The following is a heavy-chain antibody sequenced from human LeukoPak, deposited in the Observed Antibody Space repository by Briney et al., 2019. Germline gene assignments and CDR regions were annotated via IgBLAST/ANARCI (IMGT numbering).Heavy chain of an antibody. CDR1: GYTFTSYY. CDR2: INPSGGST. Sequence: ASVKVSCKASGYTFTSYYMHWVRQAPGQELEWMGIINPSGGSTSYAQKFQGRVTMTRDTSTSTVHMELSSLRSEDTAVYYCARQVVTATRAAPYYYYYGMDVWGQGTTVTVSS. J-gene: IGHJ6*02. V-gene: IGHV1-46*01. D-gene: IGHD2-21*02. CDR3: ARQVVTATRAAPYYYYYGMDV.